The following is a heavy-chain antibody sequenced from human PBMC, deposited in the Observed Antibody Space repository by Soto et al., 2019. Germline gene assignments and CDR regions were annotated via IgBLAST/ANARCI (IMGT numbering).Heavy chain of an antibody. D-gene: IGHD1-1*01. CDR2: IIPILGIA. V-gene: IGHV1-69*02. Sequence: GASVKVSCKACGGTFSSYTISWVRQAPGQGLEWMGRIIPILGIANYAQKFQGRVTITADKSTSTAYMELSSLRSEDTAVYYCASRKQRRNWFDPWGQGTLVTISS. J-gene: IGHJ5*02. CDR1: GGTFSSYT. CDR3: ASRKQRRNWFDP.